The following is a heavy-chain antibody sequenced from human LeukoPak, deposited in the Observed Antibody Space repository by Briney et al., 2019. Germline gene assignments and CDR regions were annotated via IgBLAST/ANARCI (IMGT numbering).Heavy chain of an antibody. Sequence: SVKVSCKASGGTFSSYAISWVRQAPGQGLEWMGGIIPIFGTANYAQKFQGRVTITADESTSTAYMELSSLRSEDTAVYYCAREANTAPSTFDYWGQGTLVTVSS. CDR3: AREANTAPSTFDY. J-gene: IGHJ4*02. V-gene: IGHV1-69*13. CDR1: GGTFSSYA. D-gene: IGHD5-18*01. CDR2: IIPIFGTA.